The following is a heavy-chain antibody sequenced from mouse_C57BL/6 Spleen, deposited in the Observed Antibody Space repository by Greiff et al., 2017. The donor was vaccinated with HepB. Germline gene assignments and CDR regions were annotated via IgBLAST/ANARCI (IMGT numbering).Heavy chain of an antibody. V-gene: IGHV1-52*01. Sequence: QVQLQQPGAELVRPGSSVKLSCKASGYSFTSYWMHWVKQRPIQGLEWIGNIDPSDSETHYNQKFKDKATLTVDKSSSTAYMQLSSLTSEDSAVYYCARGDGYSPFDYWGQGTTLTVSS. D-gene: IGHD2-3*01. CDR1: GYSFTSYW. CDR2: IDPSDSET. CDR3: ARGDGYSPFDY. J-gene: IGHJ2*01.